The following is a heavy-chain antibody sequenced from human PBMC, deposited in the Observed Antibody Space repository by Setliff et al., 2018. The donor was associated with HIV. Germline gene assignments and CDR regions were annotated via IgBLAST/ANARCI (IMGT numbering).Heavy chain of an antibody. D-gene: IGHD2-15*01. J-gene: IGHJ4*02. CDR3: ARGRMGYCSGGSCSYYFDY. CDR2: IYYSGST. CDR1: GGSISSSSYY. V-gene: IGHV4-39*07. Sequence: SETLSLTCTVSGGSISSSSYYWGWIRQPPGKGLEWIGSIYYSGSTYYNPSLKSRVTISVDRSKNQFSLKLSSVTAADTAVYYCARGRMGYCSGGSCSYYFDYWGQGTLVTVSS.